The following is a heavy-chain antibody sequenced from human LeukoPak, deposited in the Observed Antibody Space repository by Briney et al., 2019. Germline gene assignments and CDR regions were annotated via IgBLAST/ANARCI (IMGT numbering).Heavy chain of an antibody. CDR1: GFTVSSNY. CDR3: AREVVAAPSRYFDL. CDR2: IYSGGST. V-gene: IGHV3-66*01. Sequence: GGSLRLSCAASGFTVSSNYMSWVRQAPGKGLEWVSVIYSGGSTYYADSVKGRFTISRDNSKNTLYLQMNSLRAEDTAVYYCAREVVAAPSRYFDLWGRGTLVTVSS. D-gene: IGHD2-15*01. J-gene: IGHJ2*01.